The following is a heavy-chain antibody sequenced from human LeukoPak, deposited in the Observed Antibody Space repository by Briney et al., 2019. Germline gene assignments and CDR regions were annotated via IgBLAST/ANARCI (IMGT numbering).Heavy chain of an antibody. CDR2: IYYSGST. CDR1: GGSISSSSYY. Sequence: SETLSLTCTVSGGSISSSSYYWGWIRQPPGKGLEWIGSIYYSGSTYYNPSLKSRVTISVDTSKNQFSLKLSSVTAADTAVYYCARDLSSWYPSGAFDIWGQGTMVTVSS. V-gene: IGHV4-39*01. J-gene: IGHJ3*02. CDR3: ARDLSSWYPSGAFDI. D-gene: IGHD6-19*01.